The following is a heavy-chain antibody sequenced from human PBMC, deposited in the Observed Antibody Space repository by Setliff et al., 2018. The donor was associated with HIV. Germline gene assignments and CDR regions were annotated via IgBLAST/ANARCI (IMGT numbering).Heavy chain of an antibody. V-gene: IGHV4-59*12. CDR2: IYYSGST. J-gene: IGHJ4*02. CDR1: GGSISGYY. CDR3: TRLYGSGSPY. Sequence: SETLSLTCTVSGGSISGYYWSWIRQPPGKGLEWIGYIYYSGSTNYNPSLKSRVTISRDDSRNTAYLQMNSLKTEDTAVYYCTRLYGSGSPYWGQGTLVTVSS. D-gene: IGHD3-10*01.